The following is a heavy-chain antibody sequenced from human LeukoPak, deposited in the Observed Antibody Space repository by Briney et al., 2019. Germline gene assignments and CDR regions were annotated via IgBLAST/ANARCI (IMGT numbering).Heavy chain of an antibody. CDR2: MNPNSGNT. CDR1: GYTFTGYY. D-gene: IGHD3-22*01. Sequence: ASVKVSCKASGYTFTGYYMHWVRQAPGQGLEWMGWMNPNSGNTGYAQKFQGRVTMTRNTSISTAYMELSSLRSEDTAVYYCARGDREGYGMDVWGQGTTVTVSS. V-gene: IGHV1-8*02. J-gene: IGHJ6*02. CDR3: ARGDREGYGMDV.